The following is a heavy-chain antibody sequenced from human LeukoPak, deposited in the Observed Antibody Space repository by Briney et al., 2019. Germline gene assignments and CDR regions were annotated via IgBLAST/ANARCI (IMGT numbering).Heavy chain of an antibody. V-gene: IGHV3-23*01. CDR2: ISGSGGST. CDR1: GFTFSSYA. CDR3: ARGYCSSTSCYVHGMDV. J-gene: IGHJ6*02. D-gene: IGHD2-2*01. Sequence: GGALRLSCAASGFTFSSYAMSWVRQAPGKGLEWVSAISGSGGSTYYADSVKGRFTISRDNSKNTLYLQMNSLRAEDTAVYYCARGYCSSTSCYVHGMDVWGQGTTVTVSS.